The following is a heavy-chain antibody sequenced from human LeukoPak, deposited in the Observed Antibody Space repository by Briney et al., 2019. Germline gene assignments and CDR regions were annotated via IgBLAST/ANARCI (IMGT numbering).Heavy chain of an antibody. V-gene: IGHV1-8*01. CDR3: ARGLSLAGKAVNHGY. Sequence: ASVKVSCKASGYTFTSYDINWVRQATGQGLEWMGWMNPNSGNTGYAQKFQGRVTMTRNTSISTAYMELSSLRSEDTAVYYCARGLSLAGKAVNHGYWGQGTLVTVSS. D-gene: IGHD1-14*01. CDR1: GYTFTSYD. J-gene: IGHJ4*02. CDR2: MNPNSGNT.